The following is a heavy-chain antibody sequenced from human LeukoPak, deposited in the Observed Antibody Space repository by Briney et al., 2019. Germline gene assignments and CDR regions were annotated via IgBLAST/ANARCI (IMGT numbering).Heavy chain of an antibody. CDR1: GFTFSSYD. J-gene: IGHJ4*02. V-gene: IGHV3-13*01. CDR3: ARDRQGRGFDY. D-gene: IGHD3-16*01. CDR2: IGTAGDT. Sequence: QPGGSLRLSCAASGFTFSSYDLHWARQATGKGLEWVSGIGTAGDTYYRGSAKGRFTISRENAKNSLYLQMNSLRAGDTAVYYCARDRQGRGFDYWGQGTLVTVSS.